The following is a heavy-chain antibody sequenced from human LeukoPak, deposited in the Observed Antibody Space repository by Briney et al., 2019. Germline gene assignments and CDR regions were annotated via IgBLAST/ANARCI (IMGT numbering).Heavy chain of an antibody. D-gene: IGHD3-22*01. J-gene: IGHJ4*02. CDR2: ISAYNGNT. Sequence: GASVKVSCKASGYTFTSYGISWVRQAPGQGLEWMGWISAYNGNTNYAQKLQGRVTMTTDTSTSTAYMELRSLRSDDTAVCYCARGGAYYYDSSGSDYWGQGTLVTVSS. CDR1: GYTFTSYG. CDR3: ARGGAYYYDSSGSDY. V-gene: IGHV1-18*01.